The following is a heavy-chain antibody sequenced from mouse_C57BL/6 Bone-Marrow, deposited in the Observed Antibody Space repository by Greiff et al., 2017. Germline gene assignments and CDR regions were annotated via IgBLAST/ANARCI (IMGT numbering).Heavy chain of an antibody. CDR2: SRNKANDYTT. CDR3: ARDPKGYFDY. J-gene: IGHJ2*01. CDR1: GFTFSDFY. Sequence: DVKLVESGGGLVQSGRSLRLSCATSGFTFSDFYMEWVRQAPGKGLEWIAASRNKANDYTTEYSASVKGRFIVSRDTSQSILYLQMNALRAEDTAIYDCARDPKGYFDYWGQGTTLTVSS. V-gene: IGHV7-1*01.